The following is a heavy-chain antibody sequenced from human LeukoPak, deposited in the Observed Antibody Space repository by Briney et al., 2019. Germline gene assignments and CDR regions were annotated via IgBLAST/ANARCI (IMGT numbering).Heavy chain of an antibody. CDR2: FDPEDGET. CDR1: GYTLTELS. CDR3: TTPRGLLQLWSPRFDY. V-gene: IGHV1-24*01. J-gene: IGHJ4*02. D-gene: IGHD5-18*01. Sequence: ASVKVSCKVSGYTLTELSMHWVRQAPGKGREWMGGFDPEDGETIYAQKFQGRVTMTEDTSTDTAYMELSSLRSEDTAVYYCTTPRGLLQLWSPRFDYWGQGTLVTVSS.